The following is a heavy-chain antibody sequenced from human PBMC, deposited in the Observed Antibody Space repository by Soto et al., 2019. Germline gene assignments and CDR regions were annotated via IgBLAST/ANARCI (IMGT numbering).Heavy chain of an antibody. Sequence: QVQLVESGGGVVQPGTSLRISCAASGFTFKTHAMHWVRQAPCKGVEWMAVIAYDGNEKFYADSVKGGFNIYRDNSKNALYLQINTLRNEDTAVYYCGKDVGDYVPYYYGVDVWGQGTTVTVSS. J-gene: IGHJ6*02. CDR1: GFTFKTHA. D-gene: IGHD1-26*01. V-gene: IGHV3-30*18. CDR2: IAYDGNEK. CDR3: GKDVGDYVPYYYGVDV.